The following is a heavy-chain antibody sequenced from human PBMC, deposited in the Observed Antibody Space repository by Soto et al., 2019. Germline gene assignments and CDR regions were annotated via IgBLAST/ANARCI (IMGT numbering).Heavy chain of an antibody. J-gene: IGHJ1*01. CDR3: APSRGSSYAFYLHH. CDR2: IYWDDDK. CDR1: GFSLSSNGVG. D-gene: IGHD5-18*01. Sequence: QVTLKESGPTLVKPTQALTLTCTFSGFSLSSNGVGVGWICRPPGKTLEWLALIYWDDDKRYTPSLKRRLTITKDASQSLVVLTMTNMLPVDSATYYCAPSRGSSYAFYLHHWGPGTLFTVSS. V-gene: IGHV2-5*02.